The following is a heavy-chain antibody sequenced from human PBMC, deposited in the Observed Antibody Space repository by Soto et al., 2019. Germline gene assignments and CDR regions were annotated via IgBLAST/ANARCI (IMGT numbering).Heavy chain of an antibody. Sequence: GGSLRLSCAVSGFTFGSYWMNWVRLIPGKGLEWVAYIKPDGSATYYVDSVKGRFTISRDNAKNSLYLQMSSLRSEDTAVYYCARATYYYGSGSQSNYYYYGMDVWGQGTTVTVSS. CDR3: ARATYYYGSGSQSNYYYYGMDV. D-gene: IGHD3-10*01. CDR1: GFTFGSYW. V-gene: IGHV3-7*03. CDR2: IKPDGSAT. J-gene: IGHJ6*02.